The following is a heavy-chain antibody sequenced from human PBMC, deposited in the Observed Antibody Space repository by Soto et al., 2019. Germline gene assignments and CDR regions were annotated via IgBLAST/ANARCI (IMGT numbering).Heavy chain of an antibody. CDR1: GFTFTTYS. CDR2: ISSSGTTI. Sequence: PGGSLRLSCAASGFTFTTYSMNWVRQAPGKGLEWVSYISSSGTTIYYADSAKGRFTISRDNAKKSLYLQMNSLRAEDTAVYYCASLPVATANQFDYWGQGTLVTVSS. D-gene: IGHD2-21*02. CDR3: ASLPVATANQFDY. J-gene: IGHJ4*02. V-gene: IGHV3-48*01.